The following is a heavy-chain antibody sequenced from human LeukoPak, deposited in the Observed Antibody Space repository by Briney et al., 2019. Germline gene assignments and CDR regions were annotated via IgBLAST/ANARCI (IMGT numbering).Heavy chain of an antibody. CDR2: INHSGST. CDR1: GGSFSGYY. CDR3: ARGGDPRYCSSTSCFFYAFDI. J-gene: IGHJ3*02. V-gene: IGHV4-34*01. Sequence: SETLSLTCAVYGGSFSGYYWSWIRQPPGKGLEWIGEINHSGSTNNNPSLKSRVTISVDTSKNQFSLKLSSVTAADTAVYYCARGGDPRYCSSTSCFFYAFDIWGQGTMVTVS. D-gene: IGHD2-2*01.